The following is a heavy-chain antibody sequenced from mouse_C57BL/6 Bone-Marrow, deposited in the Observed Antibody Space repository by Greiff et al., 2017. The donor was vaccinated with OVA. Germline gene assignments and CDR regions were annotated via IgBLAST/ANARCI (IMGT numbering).Heavy chain of an antibody. CDR3: ARDYIYYLDY. V-gene: IGHV3-6*01. CDR1: GYSITCGYY. J-gene: IGHJ2*01. Sequence: EVKLVESGPGLVKPSQSLSLTCSVTGYSITCGYYWNWIRQFPGNKLEWMGYISYDGSTNYHPSLKNRISITRDTSKNQFFLKLNSVTTEDTATCYCARDYIYYLDYWGQGTTLTVYS. CDR2: ISYDGST.